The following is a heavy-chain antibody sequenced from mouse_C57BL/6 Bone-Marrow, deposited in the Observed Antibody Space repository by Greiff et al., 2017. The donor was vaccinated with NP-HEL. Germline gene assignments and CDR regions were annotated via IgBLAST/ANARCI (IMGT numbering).Heavy chain of an antibody. D-gene: IGHD1-1*01. V-gene: IGHV1-64*01. Sequence: QVQLQQPGAELVKPGASVKLSCKASGYTFTSYWMHWVKQRPGQGLEWIGMIHPNSGSTNYNEKFKSKATLTVDKSSSTAYMQLSSLTSEDSAVYYGARPPLYGSSPAWFAYWGQGTLVTVSA. CDR3: ARPPLYGSSPAWFAY. CDR1: GYTFTSYW. J-gene: IGHJ3*01. CDR2: IHPNSGST.